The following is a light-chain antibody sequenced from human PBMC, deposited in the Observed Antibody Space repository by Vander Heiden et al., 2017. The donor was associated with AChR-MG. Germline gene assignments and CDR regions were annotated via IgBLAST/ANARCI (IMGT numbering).Light chain of an antibody. J-gene: IGLJ3*02. Sequence: SYVLTQTSSVSVAPGQTASITCWGQRRRHLSVHWYRQRPGQDAMWVLLEDKDRPSGIPERFSGSNTGNTATLTISRVEPGDEADYFCQVWDSNGDQWVFGGGTKLTVL. CDR1: RRRHLS. CDR2: EDK. V-gene: IGLV3-21*02. CDR3: QVWDSNGDQWV.